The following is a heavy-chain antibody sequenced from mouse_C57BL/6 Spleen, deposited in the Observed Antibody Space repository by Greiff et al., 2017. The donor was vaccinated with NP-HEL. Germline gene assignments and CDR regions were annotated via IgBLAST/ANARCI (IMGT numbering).Heavy chain of an antibody. CDR2: IYPGDGDT. Sequence: VQRVESGPELVKPGASVKISCKASGYAFSSSWMNWVKQRPGKGLEWIGRIYPGDGDTNYNGKFKGKATLTADKSSSTAYMQLSSLTSEDSAVYFCAREGDSSGLRFAYWGQGTLVTVSA. CDR3: AREGDSSGLRFAY. D-gene: IGHD3-2*02. J-gene: IGHJ3*01. CDR1: GYAFSSSW. V-gene: IGHV1-82*01.